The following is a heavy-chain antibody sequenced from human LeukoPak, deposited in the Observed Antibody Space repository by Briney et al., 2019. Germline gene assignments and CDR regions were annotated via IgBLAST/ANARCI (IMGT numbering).Heavy chain of an antibody. J-gene: IGHJ3*02. CDR2: IYSGGST. CDR3: ARDRQTYCGGDCYSDAFDI. V-gene: IGHV3-53*01. Sequence: GGSLRLSCAASGFTVSSNYMSWVRQAPGRGLEWVSVIYSGGSTYYADSVKGRFTISRDNSKNTLYLQMNSLRAEDTAVYYCARDRQTYCGGDCYSDAFDIWGQGTMVTVSS. CDR1: GFTVSSNY. D-gene: IGHD2-21*02.